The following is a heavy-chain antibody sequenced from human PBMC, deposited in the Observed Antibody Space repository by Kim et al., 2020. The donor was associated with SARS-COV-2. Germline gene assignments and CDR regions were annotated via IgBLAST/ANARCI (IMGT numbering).Heavy chain of an antibody. CDR2: INSDGSST. CDR3: ARVHSGSYQFYYYYYGMDV. CDR1: GFTFSSYW. D-gene: IGHD1-26*01. V-gene: IGHV3-74*01. Sequence: GGSLRLSCAASGFTFSSYWMHWVRQAPGKGLVWVSRINSDGSSTSYADSVKGRFTISRDNAKNTLYLQMNSLRAEDTAVYYCARVHSGSYQFYYYYYGMDVWGQGTTVTVSS. J-gene: IGHJ6*02.